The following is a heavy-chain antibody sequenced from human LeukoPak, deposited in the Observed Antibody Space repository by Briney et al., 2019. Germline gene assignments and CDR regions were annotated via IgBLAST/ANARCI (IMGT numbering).Heavy chain of an antibody. D-gene: IGHD1-7*01. CDR1: GYTFTSYG. V-gene: IGHV1-2*02. J-gene: IGHJ5*02. CDR2: INPNSGGT. Sequence: ASVKVSCKASGYTFTSYGISWVRQAPGQGLEWMGWINPNSGGTNYAQKFQGRVTMTRDTSISTAYMELSRLRSDDTAVYYCARDEAGTTGPTNWFDPWGQGTLVTVSS. CDR3: ARDEAGTTGPTNWFDP.